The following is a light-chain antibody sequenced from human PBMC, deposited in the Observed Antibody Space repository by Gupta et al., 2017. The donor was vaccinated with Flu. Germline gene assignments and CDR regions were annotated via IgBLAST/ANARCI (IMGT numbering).Light chain of an antibody. Sequence: QSVLTQPPSASGTPGQRVTISCSGNSSNIGSSTVNWYQQLPGTAPKLLIYNDNQRPSGVPDRLSGSKSGTSASLAISGLQSGDGADYYCATWDDSLNGGVFGTGTKVTVL. CDR3: ATWDDSLNGGV. CDR2: NDN. CDR1: SSNIGSST. J-gene: IGLJ1*01. V-gene: IGLV1-44*01.